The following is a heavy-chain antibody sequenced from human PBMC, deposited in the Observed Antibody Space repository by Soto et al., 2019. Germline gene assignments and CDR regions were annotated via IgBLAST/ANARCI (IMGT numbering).Heavy chain of an antibody. Sequence: GGSLRLSCAASGFTFSSYAMSWVRQAPGKGLEWVSAISGSGGSTYYADSVKGRFTISRDNSKNTLYLQMNSLRAEDTAVYYCAKSEEYSGSYLSTTTFGYWGQGTLVTVSS. D-gene: IGHD1-26*01. CDR3: AKSEEYSGSYLSTTTFGY. CDR1: GFTFSSYA. CDR2: ISGSGGST. J-gene: IGHJ4*02. V-gene: IGHV3-23*01.